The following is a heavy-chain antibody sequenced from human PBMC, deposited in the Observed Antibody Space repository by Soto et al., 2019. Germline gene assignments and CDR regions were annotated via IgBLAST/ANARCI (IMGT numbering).Heavy chain of an antibody. CDR1: GLTFRSYW. J-gene: IGHJ4*02. CDR2: INTDGSVA. D-gene: IGHD2-15*01. V-gene: IGHV3-74*03. CDR3: VRDMQLCSLDS. Sequence: EVQLVESGGGLVQPGESLRLSCAASGLTFRSYWMHWVRQAPGKGLVWVSRINTDGSVAMYVDSVKGRFTISRDNAKNPLYLHMNILRAEDTAVYYCVRDMQLCSLDSWGQGTLVTVSS.